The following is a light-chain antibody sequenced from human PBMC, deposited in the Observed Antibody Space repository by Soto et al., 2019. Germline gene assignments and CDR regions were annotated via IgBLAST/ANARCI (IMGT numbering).Light chain of an antibody. CDR1: SSDVGGYNY. CDR2: DVS. J-gene: IGLJ1*01. V-gene: IGLV2-14*03. CDR3: SSYTSSSTLLYV. Sequence: QSALTQPASVSGSPGQSITISCTGTSSDVGGYNYVSWYQHHPGKAPKLMIYDVSNRPSGVSNRFSGSKSGNTASLTISRLQAEVEADYYCSSYTSSSTLLYVFGTGTKVTVL.